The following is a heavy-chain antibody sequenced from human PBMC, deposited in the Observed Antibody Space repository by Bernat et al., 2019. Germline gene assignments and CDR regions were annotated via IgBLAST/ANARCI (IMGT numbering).Heavy chain of an antibody. CDR3: VRRAYNTRRDLDY. CDR2: IDSDGTDT. J-gene: IGHJ4*02. Sequence: EVQLVESGAGLVQPGGSLRLSCAASGFTFSDYWIHWVRQAPGKGLVWVSRIDSDGTDTIYADSVKGRFTVSRDNAKSTVYLQMNSLRAEDTGLSYCVRRAYNTRRDLDYWGQGALVTVSS. V-gene: IGHV3-74*01. CDR1: GFTFSDYW. D-gene: IGHD1-20*01.